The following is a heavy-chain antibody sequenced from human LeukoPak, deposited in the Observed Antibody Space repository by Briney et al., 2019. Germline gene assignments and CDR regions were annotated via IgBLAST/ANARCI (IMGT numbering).Heavy chain of an antibody. Sequence: PGGSLRLSCAASGFTFSSYGMHWVRQAPGKGLEWVAVIWYDGSNKYYADSVKGRFTISRDNSKNTLYLQMNSLRAEDTAVYYCANLATYYDFWSGYLETDDYWGQGTLVTVSS. V-gene: IGHV3-33*06. CDR1: GFTFSSYG. D-gene: IGHD3-3*01. CDR3: ANLATYYDFWSGYLETDDY. CDR2: IWYDGSNK. J-gene: IGHJ4*02.